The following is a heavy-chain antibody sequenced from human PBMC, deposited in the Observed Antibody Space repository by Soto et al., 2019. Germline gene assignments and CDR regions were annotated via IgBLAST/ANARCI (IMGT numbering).Heavy chain of an antibody. Sequence: XESLRLSCAASGFTFSSYSMNWVRQAPGKGLEWVSYISSSSSTIYYADSVKGRFTISRDNAKNSLYLQMNSLRDEDTAVYYCARDWLDWGTTGAFDIWGQGTMVTVSS. D-gene: IGHD1-1*01. CDR1: GFTFSSYS. CDR2: ISSSSSTI. CDR3: ARDWLDWGTTGAFDI. V-gene: IGHV3-48*02. J-gene: IGHJ3*02.